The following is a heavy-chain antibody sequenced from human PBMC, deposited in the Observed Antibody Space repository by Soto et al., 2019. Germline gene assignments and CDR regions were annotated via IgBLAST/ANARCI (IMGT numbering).Heavy chain of an antibody. Sequence: EVQLVESGGDFVQPGGSLRLSCVASGFAFSSHWMYWVRQAPGKGLVWVSRINSDGTITTYADSVKGRFTISRDNAKNTLYLQINSLRVEDTALYYCVRGPDRYSYYGLDVWGQGTTVIVS. J-gene: IGHJ6*02. CDR3: VRGPDRYSYYGLDV. CDR2: INSDGTIT. D-gene: IGHD1-1*01. V-gene: IGHV3-74*01. CDR1: GFAFSSHW.